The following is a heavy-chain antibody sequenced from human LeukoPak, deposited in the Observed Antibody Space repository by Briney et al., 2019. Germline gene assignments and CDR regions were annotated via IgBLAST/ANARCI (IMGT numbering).Heavy chain of an antibody. V-gene: IGHV4-59*11. CDR2: IYYNGST. CDR3: ARKRSPIYFDS. CDR1: GGSISSHY. Sequence: PSETLSLTCTVPGGSISSHYWSWIRQPPGKELEWIGYIYYNGSTNYNPSLKSRVTISVDTSKNQFSLKLRSVTAADTAVYYCARKRSPIYFDSWGQETLVTVSS. J-gene: IGHJ4*02.